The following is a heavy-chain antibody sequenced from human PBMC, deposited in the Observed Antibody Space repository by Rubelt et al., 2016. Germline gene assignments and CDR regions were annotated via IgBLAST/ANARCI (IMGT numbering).Heavy chain of an antibody. CDR3: ARGRLGDY. J-gene: IGHJ4*02. CDR2: INHSGST. V-gene: IGHV4-34*01. Sequence: IGEINHSGSTNYNPSLKSRVTISVDTSKNQFSLKLSSVTAADTAVYYCARGRLGDYWGQGTLVTVSS. D-gene: IGHD3-3*01.